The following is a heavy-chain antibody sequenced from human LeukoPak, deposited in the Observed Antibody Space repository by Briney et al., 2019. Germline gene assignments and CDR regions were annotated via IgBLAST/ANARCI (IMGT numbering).Heavy chain of an antibody. CDR2: ISSSGSTI. CDR3: AKGSGNGYGSGPFDY. D-gene: IGHD3-10*01. V-gene: IGHV3-48*03. Sequence: GGSLRLSCAASGFTFSSYEMNWVRQAPGKGLEWVSYISSSGSTIYYADSVKGRFTISRDNSKNTLSLQMSSLRADDTALYYCAKGSGNGYGSGPFDYWGQGTLVTVSS. J-gene: IGHJ4*02. CDR1: GFTFSSYE.